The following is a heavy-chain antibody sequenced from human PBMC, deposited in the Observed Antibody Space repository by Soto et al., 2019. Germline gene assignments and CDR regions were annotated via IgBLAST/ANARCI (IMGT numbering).Heavy chain of an antibody. Sequence: GGSLRLSCAASGFTFSSYGMHWVRQAPGKGLEWVAVISYDGSNKYYADSVKGRFTISRDNSKNTLYLQMNSLRAEDTAVYYCAKDYAQQSVTSPHGYWGQGTLVTVSS. CDR3: AKDYAQQSVTSPHGY. V-gene: IGHV3-30*18. CDR1: GFTFSSYG. CDR2: ISYDGSNK. D-gene: IGHD3-16*01. J-gene: IGHJ4*02.